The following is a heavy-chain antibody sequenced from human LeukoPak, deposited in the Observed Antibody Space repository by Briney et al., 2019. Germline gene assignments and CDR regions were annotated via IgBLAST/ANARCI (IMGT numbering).Heavy chain of an antibody. CDR2: INPTGDST. D-gene: IGHD6-19*01. V-gene: IGHV1-46*01. CDR3: ARSQARLGWFDP. Sequence: ASVKVSCKASGYTFSNYYMHWVRQAPGQGLEWMGYINPTGDSTRYAQKFQGRVTMTRDMSTSTVYMELSSLRSEDTAVYYCARSQARLGWFDPWGQGALVTVSS. J-gene: IGHJ5*02. CDR1: GYTFSNYY.